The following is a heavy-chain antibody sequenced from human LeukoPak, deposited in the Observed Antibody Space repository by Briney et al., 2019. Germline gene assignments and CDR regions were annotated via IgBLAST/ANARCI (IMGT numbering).Heavy chain of an antibody. CDR1: GGSISSGDYY. V-gene: IGHV4-39*07. CDR2: IYHSGST. D-gene: IGHD2-15*01. J-gene: IGHJ4*02. CDR3: ARCAANYYFDY. Sequence: SETLSLTCTVSGGSISSGDYYWGWIRQPPGKGLEWIGSIYHSGSTYYNPSLKSRATISVDTSKNQFSLKLSSVTAADTAVYYCARCAANYYFDYWGQGTLVTVSS.